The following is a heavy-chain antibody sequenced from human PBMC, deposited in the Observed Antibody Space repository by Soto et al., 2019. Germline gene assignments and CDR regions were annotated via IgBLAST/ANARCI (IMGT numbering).Heavy chain of an antibody. J-gene: IGHJ6*02. CDR1: EFSLTTSGVG. D-gene: IGHD6-6*01. CDR3: ALDSSGYCGMDV. V-gene: IGHV2-5*02. CDR2: IYWDDDK. Sequence: QITLKESGPTLVKPTQTLTLTCTFSEFSLTTSGVGVAWIRQPPGKALEWLALIYWDDDKRYSPSLKSRLTIXKXXSHNQVVLKMRNMDPVDAATYCCALDSSGYCGMDVWGQGITVTVS.